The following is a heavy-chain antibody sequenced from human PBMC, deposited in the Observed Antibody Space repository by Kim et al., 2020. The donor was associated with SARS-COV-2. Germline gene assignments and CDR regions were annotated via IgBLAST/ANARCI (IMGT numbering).Heavy chain of an antibody. D-gene: IGHD2-15*01. CDR3: AKVLGAYFDY. CDR2: ISWNSGSI. Sequence: GGSLRLSCAASGFTFDDYAMHWVRQAPGKGLEWVSGISWNSGSIGYADSVKGRFTISRDNAKNSLYLQMNSLRAEDTALYYCAKVLGAYFDYWGQGTLVTVSS. CDR1: GFTFDDYA. V-gene: IGHV3-9*01. J-gene: IGHJ4*02.